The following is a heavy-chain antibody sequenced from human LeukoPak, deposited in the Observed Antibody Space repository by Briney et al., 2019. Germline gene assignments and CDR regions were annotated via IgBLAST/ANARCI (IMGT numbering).Heavy chain of an antibody. D-gene: IGHD3-22*01. J-gene: IGHJ3*02. V-gene: IGHV3-66*02. CDR3: AREGYYDTSGASRAFDI. Sequence: PGGALRLSCASTGLTDSHSYMSGVRQAPGKGLEGVSLFYCDDDTHYPDSVKGRFTITRDNSKNTLYLQMNSLRVEDTAVYYCAREGYYDTSGASRAFDIWGQGTMVTVSS. CDR1: GLTDSHSY. CDR2: FYCDDDT.